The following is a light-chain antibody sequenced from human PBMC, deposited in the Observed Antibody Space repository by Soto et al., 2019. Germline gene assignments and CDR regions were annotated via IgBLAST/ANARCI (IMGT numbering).Light chain of an antibody. CDR1: QSISDT. V-gene: IGKV3-15*01. Sequence: EIVMTQSPVTLSVSPGGRATLSCRASQSISDTLAWYQQKPGQAPRLLIHGASTRAPGFPARFSGSGSGTELTITISSLQSEDFAVYYCQQYNNWPITFGQGTRLEIK. CDR2: GAS. CDR3: QQYNNWPIT. J-gene: IGKJ5*01.